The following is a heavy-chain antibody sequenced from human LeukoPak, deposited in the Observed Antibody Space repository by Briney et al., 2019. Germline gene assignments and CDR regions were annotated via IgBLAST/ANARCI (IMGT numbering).Heavy chain of an antibody. CDR3: ARDPDSSSWYSNWFDP. CDR1: GFTFSSYA. Sequence: GGSLRLSGAASGFTFSSYAMCWVRQAPGKGLEWVSALSGSGGSTYYADSVKGRFTISRDNSKNTLYLQMNSLRAEDTAVYYCARDPDSSSWYSNWFDPWGQGTLVTVSS. D-gene: IGHD6-13*01. J-gene: IGHJ5*02. CDR2: LSGSGGST. V-gene: IGHV3-23*01.